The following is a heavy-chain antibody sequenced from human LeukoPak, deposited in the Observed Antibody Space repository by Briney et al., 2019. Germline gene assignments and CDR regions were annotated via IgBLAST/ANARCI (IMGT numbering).Heavy chain of an antibody. D-gene: IGHD3-22*01. V-gene: IGHV3-7*01. CDR2: IKEDGGEK. CDR3: ARGRFNYDSTGYSSFYY. J-gene: IGHJ4*02. CDR1: GVTFSSYW. Sequence: GGSLRLSCTASGVTFSSYWMSWVRQAPGKGLEWVANIKEDGGEKYYVDSVKGRFTISRDNAKTSVYLQMNSLRAEDTAVYYCARGRFNYDSTGYSSFYYWGQGTLVTVSS.